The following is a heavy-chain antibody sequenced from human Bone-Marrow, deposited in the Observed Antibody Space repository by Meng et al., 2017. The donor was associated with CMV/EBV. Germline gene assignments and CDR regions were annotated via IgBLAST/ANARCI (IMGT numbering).Heavy chain of an antibody. J-gene: IGHJ4*02. CDR3: ARALGYCSSTSCYTFDY. D-gene: IGHD2-2*02. V-gene: IGHV3-48*03. Sequence: GGSLRLSCAASGFTFSSYEMNWVRQAPGKGLEWVSYISSSGSTIYYADSVKGRFTISRDNAKNSLYLQMNSLRAEDTAVYYCARALGYCSSTSCYTFDYWGRGTLVTVSS. CDR2: ISSSGSTI. CDR1: GFTFSSYE.